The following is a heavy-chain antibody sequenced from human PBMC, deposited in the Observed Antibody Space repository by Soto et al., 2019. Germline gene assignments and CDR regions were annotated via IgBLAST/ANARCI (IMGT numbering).Heavy chain of an antibody. D-gene: IGHD2-15*01. J-gene: IGHJ5*02. CDR3: ATGVLYCSGGSCYPPLLRFDP. Sequence: QVQLQESGPGLVKPSQTLSLTCTVSGGSISSGGYYWSWIRQHPGKGLEWIGYIYYSGSTYYNPSLKSRVTISVDTSKTQFSLKLSSVTAADTAVYYCATGVLYCSGGSCYPPLLRFDPWGQGTLVTVSS. CDR2: IYYSGST. V-gene: IGHV4-31*03. CDR1: GGSISSGGYY.